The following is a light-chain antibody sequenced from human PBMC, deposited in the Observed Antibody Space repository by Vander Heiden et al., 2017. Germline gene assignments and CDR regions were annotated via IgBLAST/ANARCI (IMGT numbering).Light chain of an antibody. CDR2: EVS. CDR1: SSDVGGYNF. CDR3: SSFTSTNTVL. J-gene: IGLJ2*01. Sequence: QSALTQPPSVSGSPGPSITISCTGTSSDVGGYNFVSWYQQHPGKAPKLMIFEVSYRPSGVSHRFSGSKSGNTASLTISGLQSEDEAVYYCSSFTSTNTVLFGGGTELTVL. V-gene: IGLV2-14*01.